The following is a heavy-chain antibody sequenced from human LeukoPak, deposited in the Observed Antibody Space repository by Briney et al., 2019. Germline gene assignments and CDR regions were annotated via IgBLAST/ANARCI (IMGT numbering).Heavy chain of an antibody. D-gene: IGHD5-24*01. CDR1: GYIFTSYY. Sequence: ASVKVSCKASGYIFTSYYMHWARQAPGQGLGWMGVINPSAGSTTYAQKFQGRVTMTRDTSTSIVYMELSSLRSEDTAVYYCAREEMASMTFSLEHAFDIWGQGTMVTVSS. V-gene: IGHV1-46*01. CDR2: INPSAGST. J-gene: IGHJ3*02. CDR3: AREEMASMTFSLEHAFDI.